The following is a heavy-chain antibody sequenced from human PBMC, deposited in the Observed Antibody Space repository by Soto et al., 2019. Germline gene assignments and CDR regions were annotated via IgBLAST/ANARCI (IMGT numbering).Heavy chain of an antibody. V-gene: IGHV1-69*01. CDR2: IIPIFGTA. D-gene: IGHD6-6*01. CDR3: ARETRGQLVGRDYFDY. CDR1: GGTFSSYA. J-gene: IGHJ4*02. Sequence: QVQLVQSGAEVKKPGSSVKVSCKASGGTFSSYAISWVRQAPGQGLEWMGGIIPIFGTANYAQTFQGRVRITADESTSTAYMELSSLRSEDTAVYYCARETRGQLVGRDYFDYWGQGTLVTVAS.